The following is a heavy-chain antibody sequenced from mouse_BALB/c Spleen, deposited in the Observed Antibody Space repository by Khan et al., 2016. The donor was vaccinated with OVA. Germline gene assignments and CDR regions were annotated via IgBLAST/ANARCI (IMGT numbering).Heavy chain of an antibody. CDR2: INPSNDYT. D-gene: IGHD3-2*01. J-gene: IGHJ3*01. Sequence: VQLQHSGAELARPGASVKMSCKTSGYTFTTYTLHWVKQRPGRSLEWFGYINPSNDYTNYNQKFKDKSTLTADKSSSTAYMQLSSLTSEDSAVYYCARSGLLGLRGVVTYWGQGTLVTVSA. CDR1: GYTFTTYT. V-gene: IGHV1-4*01. CDR3: ARSGLLGLRGVVTY.